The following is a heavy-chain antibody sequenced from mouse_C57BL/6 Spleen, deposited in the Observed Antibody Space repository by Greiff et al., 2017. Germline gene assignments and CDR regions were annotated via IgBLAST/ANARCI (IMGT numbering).Heavy chain of an antibody. V-gene: IGHV1-54*01. CDR1: GYAFTNYL. D-gene: IGHD2-4*01. J-gene: IGHJ4*01. Sequence: QVQLQQSGAELVRPGTSVKVSCKASGYAFTNYLIEWVKQRPGQGLEWIGVINPGSGGTNYNEKFKGKATLTADKSSSTAYMQLSSLTSEDSAVYFCARSSYYDPPYYAMDYWGQGTSVTVSS. CDR3: ARSSYYDPPYYAMDY. CDR2: INPGSGGT.